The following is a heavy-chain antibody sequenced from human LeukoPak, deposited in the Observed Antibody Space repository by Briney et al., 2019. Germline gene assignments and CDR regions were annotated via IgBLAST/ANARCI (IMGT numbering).Heavy chain of an antibody. D-gene: IGHD3-22*01. V-gene: IGHV3-23*01. CDR1: GFTFSIYV. J-gene: IGHJ4*02. CDR2: ITGSGGST. CDR3: AKANPADRGTYLDY. Sequence: QTGGSLRLSCAASGFTFSIYVMSWVRQAPGKGLEWVSGITGSGGSTFYAKSVEGRFTISRDNSKNMMYLQMNSLRGEDTAVYYCAKANPADRGTYLDYWGQGTLVTVSS.